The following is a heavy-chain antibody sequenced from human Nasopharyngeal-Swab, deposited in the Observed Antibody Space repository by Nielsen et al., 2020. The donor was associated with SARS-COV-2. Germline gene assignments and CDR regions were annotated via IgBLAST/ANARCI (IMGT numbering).Heavy chain of an antibody. J-gene: IGHJ4*02. Sequence: ASVKVSCKASGGTFSSYAISWVRQAPGQGLEWMGWINTNTGNPTYAQGFTGRFVLSLDTSVSTAYLQISSLKAEDTAVYYCARSIVGATTRFDYWGQGTLVTVSS. D-gene: IGHD1-26*01. CDR3: ARSIVGATTRFDY. V-gene: IGHV7-4-1*02. CDR2: INTNTGNP. CDR1: GGTFSSYA.